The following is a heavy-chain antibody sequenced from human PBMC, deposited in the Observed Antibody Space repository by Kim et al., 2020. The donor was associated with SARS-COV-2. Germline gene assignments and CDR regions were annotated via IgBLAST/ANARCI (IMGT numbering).Heavy chain of an antibody. J-gene: IGHJ5*02. V-gene: IGHV4-39*01. CDR3: ARLGGDFWRKTYGTWFDP. D-gene: IGHD3-3*01. Sequence: SETLSLTCTVSGGSISSSSYYWGWIRQPPGKGLEWIGSIYYSGSTYYNPSLKSRVTISVDTSKNQFSLKLSSVTAADTAVYYCARLGGDFWRKTYGTWFDPWGQGTLVTVSS. CDR1: GGSISSSSYY. CDR2: IYYSGST.